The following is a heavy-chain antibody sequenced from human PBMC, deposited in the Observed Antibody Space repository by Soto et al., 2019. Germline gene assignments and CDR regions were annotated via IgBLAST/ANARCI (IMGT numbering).Heavy chain of an antibody. CDR1: GFTFSSYD. CDR2: IGTAGDT. J-gene: IGHJ2*01. CDR3: ARVTRMGFGITMIDRYFDL. V-gene: IGHV3-13*01. Sequence: EVQLVESGGGLVQPGGSLRLSCAASGFTFSSYDMHWVRQATGKGLEWVSAIGTAGDTYYPGSVKGRFTISRENAKISLYLQMNSLRAEDTAVYYCARVTRMGFGITMIDRYFDLWGRGTLVTVSS. D-gene: IGHD3-22*01.